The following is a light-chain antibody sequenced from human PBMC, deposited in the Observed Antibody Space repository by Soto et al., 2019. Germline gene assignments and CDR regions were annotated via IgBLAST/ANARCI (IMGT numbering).Light chain of an antibody. CDR1: HSISKW. V-gene: IGKV1-5*01. Sequence: DIHMTQSPSTLSVSVGDRVVITCRASHSISKWLAWYQQKPGRAPNFLIYDASTLESGVPSRFSGSGSGTEFTLTITSLQPEDFATYYCQQSGDTPPWTFGQGTKVDIK. CDR3: QQSGDTPPWT. CDR2: DAS. J-gene: IGKJ1*01.